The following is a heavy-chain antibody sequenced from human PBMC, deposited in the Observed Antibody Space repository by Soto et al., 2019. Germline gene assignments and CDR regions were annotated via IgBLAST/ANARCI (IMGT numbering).Heavy chain of an antibody. V-gene: IGHV4-30-2*01. CDR1: GGSISSGGYS. Sequence: QLPLQESGSGLVKPSQTLSLTCAVSGGSISSGGYSWSWIRQPPGKGLEWIGYIYHSGSTYYNPSLRTRVTRSGYRSKNQFSLKLRSVTAADTAVYYCASYDSSGPFDYWGQGTLVTVSS. D-gene: IGHD3-22*01. CDR2: IYHSGST. CDR3: ASYDSSGPFDY. J-gene: IGHJ4*02.